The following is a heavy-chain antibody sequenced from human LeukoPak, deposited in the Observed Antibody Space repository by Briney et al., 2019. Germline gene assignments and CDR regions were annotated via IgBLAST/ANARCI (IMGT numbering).Heavy chain of an antibody. CDR2: INQNGSDK. Sequence: GGSLRLSCAVSGFTFSSYWMNWVRQAPGKGLEWVANINQNGSDKYYVESVKGRFTISRDNAKNSLYLQMNGLRDEGTAVYYCARGAGWPNWGQGTLVTVSS. V-gene: IGHV3-7*01. J-gene: IGHJ4*02. D-gene: IGHD6-19*01. CDR3: ARGAGWPN. CDR1: GFTFSSYW.